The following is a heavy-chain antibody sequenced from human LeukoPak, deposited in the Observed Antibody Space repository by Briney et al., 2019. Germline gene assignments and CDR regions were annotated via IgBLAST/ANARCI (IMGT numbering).Heavy chain of an antibody. CDR3: AREAPQTTVVPYYYYGMDV. CDR1: GYTFTRCC. D-gene: IGHD4-23*01. CDR2: IREYNGNT. J-gene: IGHJ6*02. Sequence: GSSVTVSYMESGYTFTRCCMKWVGQAPGQGREGMGGIREYNGNTNYAQKLQDRVTMTTDTSTSTAYMELRSLRSDDTAVYYCAREAPQTTVVPYYYYGMDVWGQGTTVTVSS. V-gene: IGHV1-18*04.